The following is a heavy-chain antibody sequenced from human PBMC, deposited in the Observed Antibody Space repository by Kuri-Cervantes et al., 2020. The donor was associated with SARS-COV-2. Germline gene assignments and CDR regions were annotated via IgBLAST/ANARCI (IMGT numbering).Heavy chain of an antibody. CDR1: GFTFSSYS. V-gene: IGHV3-21*01. D-gene: IGHD2-21*01. CDR3: ARDRVGVHDS. J-gene: IGHJ4*02. Sequence: GESLKISCAASGFTFSSYSMNWVRQAPGKGLEWVSSISSSSNYIYYADSVKGRFTISRDNAKNSLYLQMNSLRTEDTALYYCARDRVGVHDSWGQGTLVTVSS. CDR2: ISSSSNYI.